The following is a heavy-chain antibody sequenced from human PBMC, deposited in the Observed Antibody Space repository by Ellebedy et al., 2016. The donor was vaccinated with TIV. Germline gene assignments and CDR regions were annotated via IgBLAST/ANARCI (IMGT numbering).Heavy chain of an antibody. D-gene: IGHD6-13*01. CDR3: ARAPTAYSSSWYEGY. J-gene: IGHJ4*02. V-gene: IGHV1-69*13. CDR1: GGTFSSYA. Sequence: AASVKVSCKASGGTFSSYAISWVRQAPGQGLEWMGGIIPIFGTANYAQKFQGRVTITADESTSTAYMELSSLRSEDTAVYYCARAPTAYSSSWYEGYWGQGTLVTVSS. CDR2: IIPIFGTA.